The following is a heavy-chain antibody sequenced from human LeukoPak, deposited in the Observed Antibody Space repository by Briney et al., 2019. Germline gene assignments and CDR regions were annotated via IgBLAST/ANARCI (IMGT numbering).Heavy chain of an antibody. D-gene: IGHD5-24*01. CDR3: ARRYIFYYYGMDV. Sequence: SETLSLTCTVSGGSISSSSYYWGWIRQPPGKGLEWIGSIYYSGSTNYNPSLKSRVTISVDTSKNQFSLKLSSVTAADTAVYYCARRYIFYYYGMDVWGQGTTVTVSS. V-gene: IGHV4-39*01. CDR2: IYYSGST. J-gene: IGHJ6*02. CDR1: GGSISSSSYY.